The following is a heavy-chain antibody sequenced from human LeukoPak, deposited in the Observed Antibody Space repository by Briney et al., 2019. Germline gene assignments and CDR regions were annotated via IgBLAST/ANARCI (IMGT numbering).Heavy chain of an antibody. CDR1: GASISSSNW. J-gene: IGHJ4*02. D-gene: IGHD6-19*01. Sequence: SETLSLTCTVSGASISSSNWWTWVRQPPGKALEWIGEVYHAGSTKYNPSLKSRLTISVDKSNNSFSLSLTSVTAADTAFYYCARSVAVTGQFDFWGQGTLVTVSS. V-gene: IGHV4-4*02. CDR2: VYHAGST. CDR3: ARSVAVTGQFDF.